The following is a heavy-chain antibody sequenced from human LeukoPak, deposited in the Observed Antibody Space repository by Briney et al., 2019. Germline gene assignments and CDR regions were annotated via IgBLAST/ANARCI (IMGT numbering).Heavy chain of an antibody. J-gene: IGHJ6*02. Sequence: SETLSLTCTVSGGSISSYYWSWIRQPPGKGLEWIGYIYYSGSTNYNPSLKSRVPISVDTSKNQFSLKLSSVTAADTAVYYCASMCSFTMVRGVMKPYGMEVWGQGTTVTVSS. CDR1: GGSISSYY. D-gene: IGHD3-10*01. CDR2: IYYSGST. CDR3: ASMCSFTMVRGVMKPYGMEV. V-gene: IGHV4-59*01.